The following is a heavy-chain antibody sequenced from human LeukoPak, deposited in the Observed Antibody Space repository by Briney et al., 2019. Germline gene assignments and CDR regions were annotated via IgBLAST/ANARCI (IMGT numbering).Heavy chain of an antibody. CDR1: GGTFSSYA. J-gene: IGHJ4*02. CDR3: ARDKEYSSSSAADY. CDR2: VIPIFGTA. Sequence: SVKVSCKASGGTFSSYAISWVRQAPGQGLEWMGGVIPIFGTANYAQKLQGRVTITADESTSTAYMELSSLRSEDTAVYYCARDKEYSSSSAADYWGQGTLVTVSS. D-gene: IGHD6-6*01. V-gene: IGHV1-69*01.